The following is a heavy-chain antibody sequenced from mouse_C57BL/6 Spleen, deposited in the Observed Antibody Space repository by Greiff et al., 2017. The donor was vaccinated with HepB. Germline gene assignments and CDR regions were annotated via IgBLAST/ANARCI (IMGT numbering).Heavy chain of an antibody. J-gene: IGHJ3*01. CDR1: GYSITSGYY. D-gene: IGHD1-1*01. CDR2: ISYDGSN. V-gene: IGHV3-6*01. Sequence: EVQLQESGPGLVKPSQSLSLTCSVTGYSITSGYYWNWIRQFPGNKLEWMGYISYDGSNNYNPSLKNRISITRDTSKNQFFLKLNSVTTEDTATYYCATPYYYGSSYIFAYWGQGTLVTVSA. CDR3: ATPYYYGSSYIFAY.